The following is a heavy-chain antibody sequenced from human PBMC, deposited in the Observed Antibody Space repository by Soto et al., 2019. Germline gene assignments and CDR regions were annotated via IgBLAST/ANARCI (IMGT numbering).Heavy chain of an antibody. Sequence: GGSLRLSCAASGFTFSSYAMSWVRQAPGKGLEWVSALSGIGHSTYYADSVKGRFTISRNNSKNTLYLQMNSLRAEDTAVYYCAKRIMATIGHFDSWGQGTLVTVSS. J-gene: IGHJ4*02. CDR2: LSGIGHST. CDR1: GFTFSSYA. V-gene: IGHV3-23*01. CDR3: AKRIMATIGHFDS. D-gene: IGHD5-12*01.